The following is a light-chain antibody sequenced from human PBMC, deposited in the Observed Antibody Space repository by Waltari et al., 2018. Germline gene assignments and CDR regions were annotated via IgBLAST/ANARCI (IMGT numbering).Light chain of an antibody. Sequence: DIDMTQSPSSLSASVGDRVTITCRASQSISGYLHWYQQKPGRAPRRLILAASNLQSGVPSRFSGSGSGTDFTLTISSLQPEDFATYYCQQSFNRPPTFGGGTKVEVK. CDR2: AAS. CDR1: QSISGY. V-gene: IGKV1-39*01. J-gene: IGKJ4*01. CDR3: QQSFNRPPT.